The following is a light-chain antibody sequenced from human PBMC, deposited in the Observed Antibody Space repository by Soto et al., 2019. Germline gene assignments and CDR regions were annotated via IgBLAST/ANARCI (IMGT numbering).Light chain of an antibody. V-gene: IGKV3D-20*01. CDR1: QSVSTNY. J-gene: IGKJ4*01. CDR2: DAS. CDR3: QQYGSSPS. Sequence: EIVLTQSPATLSLSPGERATLFCGASQSVSTNYVAWYQQKPGLASRLLIYDASSKAAGISHRFSGSGSGTDFTLTISRLEPEDFAVYYCQQYGSSPSFGGGTKEEIK.